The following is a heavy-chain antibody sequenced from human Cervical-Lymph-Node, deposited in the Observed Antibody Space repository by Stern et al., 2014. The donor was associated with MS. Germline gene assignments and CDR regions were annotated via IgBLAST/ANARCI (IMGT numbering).Heavy chain of an antibody. V-gene: IGHV4-31*03. CDR3: ARQSIGGGMDV. D-gene: IGHD3-3*01. J-gene: IGHJ6*02. CDR2: LYHSGSL. Sequence: VQLVESGPGLVKPSQTLSLTCTVSGGSIISGGHHWTWIRQHPGKGLEWIGYLYHSGSLYYNPSLKSRLSLSIVTSKNQFSLKLSSVTVADTGVYFCARQSIGGGMDVWGQGTTVTVSS. CDR1: GGSIISGGHH.